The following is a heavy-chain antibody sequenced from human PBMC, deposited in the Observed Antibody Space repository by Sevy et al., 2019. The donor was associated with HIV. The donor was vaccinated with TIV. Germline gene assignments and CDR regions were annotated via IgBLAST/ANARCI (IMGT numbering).Heavy chain of an antibody. CDR1: GFTFSDYY. J-gene: IGHJ4*02. V-gene: IGHV3-33*08. CDR2: IWFDGSNT. D-gene: IGHD4-17*01. Sequence: GGSLRLSCAASGFTFSDYYMSWIRQAPGKGLEWVALIWFDGSNTYYADSVKGRFTISRDIAKNTLHLQMNSLRAEDTAVYYCARDLEFYDYGDYGPAFMPDYWGQGTLVTVSS. CDR3: ARDLEFYDYGDYGPAFMPDY.